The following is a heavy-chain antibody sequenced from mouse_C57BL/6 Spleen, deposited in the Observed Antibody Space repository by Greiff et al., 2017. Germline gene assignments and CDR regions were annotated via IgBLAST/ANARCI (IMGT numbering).Heavy chain of an antibody. CDR3: TCNWDVEDYFDY. J-gene: IGHJ2*01. V-gene: IGHV1-53*01. CDR1: GYTFTSYW. Sequence: QVQLQQPGTELAKPGASVKLSCKASGYTFTSYWMHWVKQRPGQGLEWIGNINPSNGGTNYNEKFKSKATLTVDKSSSTAYLQLSSLTSEDSAVYYCTCNWDVEDYFDYWGQGTPLTVSS. CDR2: INPSNGGT. D-gene: IGHD4-1*02.